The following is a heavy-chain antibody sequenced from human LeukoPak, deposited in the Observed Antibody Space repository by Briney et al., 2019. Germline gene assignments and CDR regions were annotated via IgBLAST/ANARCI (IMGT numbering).Heavy chain of an antibody. D-gene: IGHD6-13*01. CDR2: INHSGST. V-gene: IGHV4-34*01. J-gene: IGHJ4*02. Sequence: SETLSLTCAVCGGSFSGYYWSWIRQPPGKGLEWIGEINHSGSTNYNPSLKSRVTISVDTSKNQFSLKLSSVTAADTAVYYCARRAAAGTSFDYWGQGTLVTVSS. CDR1: GGSFSGYY. CDR3: ARRAAAGTSFDY.